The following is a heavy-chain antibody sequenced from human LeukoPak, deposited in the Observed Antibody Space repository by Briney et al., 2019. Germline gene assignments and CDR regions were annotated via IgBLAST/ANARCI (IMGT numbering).Heavy chain of an antibody. D-gene: IGHD3-10*01. CDR2: INSDGRTT. CDR1: GFTFSSNL. CDR3: ARDFSGAIDY. J-gene: IGHJ4*02. Sequence: GGSLRLSCAASGFTFSSNLMHWVRQGPGQGLVWVSHINSDGRTTRYADSVKGRFTISRDNAKNTLYLQMNSLRAEDTAVYFCARDFSGAIDYWGQGTQVTVSS. V-gene: IGHV3-74*01.